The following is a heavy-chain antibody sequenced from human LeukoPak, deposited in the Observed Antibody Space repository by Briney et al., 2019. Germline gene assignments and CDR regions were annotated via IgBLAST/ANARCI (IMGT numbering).Heavy chain of an antibody. V-gene: IGHV4-61*02. CDR1: GNSISSGDYY. D-gene: IGHD3-22*01. CDR2: IYTSGST. CDR3: ARASYSYDINGWVPFDY. J-gene: IGHJ4*02. Sequence: PSETLSLTCTVSGNSISSGDYYWSWIRQPAGKGLEWIGRIYTSGSTNYNPSLKSRVTISGDTSKNQFSLRLSSVTAADTAVYYCARASYSYDINGWVPFDYWGQGTLVTVPS.